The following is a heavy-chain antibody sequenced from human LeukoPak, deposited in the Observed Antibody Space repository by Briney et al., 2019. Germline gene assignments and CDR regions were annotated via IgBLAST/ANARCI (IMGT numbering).Heavy chain of an antibody. V-gene: IGHV3-11*06. J-gene: IGHJ6*02. Sequence: GGSLRLSCAASGFTFSDHYMNWIRQVPGKGLEWVSYISQTGSFTTYADSVKGRFTISRDNAKNSLYLQMHSLGADDTAVYYCARDRWTPAVTAWLGLYYYYGMDVWGQGTTVTVSS. D-gene: IGHD2-21*02. CDR2: ISQTGSFT. CDR1: GFTFSDHY. CDR3: ARDRWTPAVTAWLGLYYYYGMDV.